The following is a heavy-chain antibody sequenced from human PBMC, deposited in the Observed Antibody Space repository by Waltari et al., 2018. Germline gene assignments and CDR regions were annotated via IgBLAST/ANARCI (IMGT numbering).Heavy chain of an antibody. J-gene: IGHJ3*02. V-gene: IGHV4-61*02. CDR1: CGSISSGSYY. Sequence: QVQLPESGPGLVKPSQTLSLTCTVSCGSISSGSYYWSWIRQHAGKGLEWIGRIYTSGSTNHNPALKSRVTISVDTSKNTCSLKLSSVTAADTAVYYGARDPVIAKAGDIWGQGTMVTVAS. CDR3: ARDPVIAKAGDI. CDR2: IYTSGST. D-gene: IGHD2-21*01.